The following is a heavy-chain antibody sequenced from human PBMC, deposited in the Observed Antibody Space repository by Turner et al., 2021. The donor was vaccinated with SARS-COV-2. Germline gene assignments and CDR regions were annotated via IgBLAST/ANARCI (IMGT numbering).Heavy chain of an antibody. V-gene: IGHV3-9*01. CDR2: VSWNSGTI. J-gene: IGHJ6*02. CDR3: AKDRGYGDYSQYGMDV. Sequence: EVQLVESGGGLVQPGRSLRLPCAASGFTFDDYAIHWVRQAPGNGLEWVSGVSWNSGTIGYADSVKGRFTISRDNAKNSLYLQLNSLRAEDTALYYCAKDRGYGDYSQYGMDVWGQGTTVTVSS. D-gene: IGHD4-17*01. CDR1: GFTFDDYA.